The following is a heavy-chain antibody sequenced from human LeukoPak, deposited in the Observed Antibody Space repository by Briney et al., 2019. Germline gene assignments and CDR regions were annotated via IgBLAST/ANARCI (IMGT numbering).Heavy chain of an antibody. J-gene: IGHJ2*01. D-gene: IGHD6-13*01. CDR1: GFTFSSYE. CDR2: ISGSSSYI. V-gene: IGHV3-21*01. CDR3: ARTPSIVGYTSRELGHWYFDL. Sequence: GGSLRLSCAASGFTFSSYEMNWVRQAPGKGLEWRSSISGSSSYIYYADSVKGRFTISRDNARNSLYLQMKSLRAEDTAVYYCARTPSIVGYTSRELGHWYFDLWGRGTPVTVSS.